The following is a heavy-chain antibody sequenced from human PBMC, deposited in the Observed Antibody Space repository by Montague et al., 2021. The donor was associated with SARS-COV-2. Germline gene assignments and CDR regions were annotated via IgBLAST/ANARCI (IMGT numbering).Heavy chain of an antibody. J-gene: IGHJ6*02. V-gene: IGHV4-34*01. Sequence: SETLSLTCAVYGGSFSGYYWSWIRQPPGKGLEWIGEINHSGSTNYNPSLKSRVTISVDTSKNQFSLKLSSVTAADMAVYYCARVRYYGSGTSLGMDVWGQGTTVTASS. CDR1: GGSFSGYY. D-gene: IGHD3-10*01. CDR3: ARVRYYGSGTSLGMDV. CDR2: INHSGST.